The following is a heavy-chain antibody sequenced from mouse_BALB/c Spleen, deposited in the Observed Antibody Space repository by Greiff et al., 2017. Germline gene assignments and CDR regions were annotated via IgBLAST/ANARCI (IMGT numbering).Heavy chain of an antibody. CDR3: ARSKGYFDY. V-gene: IGHV2-2*02. CDR1: GFSLTSYG. J-gene: IGHJ2*01. CDR2: IWSGGST. Sequence: VKLMESGPGLVQPSQSLSITCTVSGFSLTSYGVHWVRQSPGKGLEWLGVIWSGGSTDYNAAFISRLSISKDNSKSQVFFKMNSLQANDTAIYYCARSKGYFDYWGQGTTLTVSS.